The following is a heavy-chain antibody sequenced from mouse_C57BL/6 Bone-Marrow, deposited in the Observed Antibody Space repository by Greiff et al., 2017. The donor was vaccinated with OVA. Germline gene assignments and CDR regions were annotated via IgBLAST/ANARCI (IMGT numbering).Heavy chain of an antibody. CDR2: IYPRSGNT. Sequence: QVQLKQSGAELARPGASVKLSCKASGYTFTSYGISWVKQRTGQGLEWIGEIYPRSGNTYYNEKFKGKATLTADKSSSTAYMELRSLTSEDSAVYFCFGSRSWFAYWGQGTLVTVSA. CDR3: FGSRSWFAY. V-gene: IGHV1-81*01. CDR1: GYTFTSYG. J-gene: IGHJ3*01. D-gene: IGHD1-1*01.